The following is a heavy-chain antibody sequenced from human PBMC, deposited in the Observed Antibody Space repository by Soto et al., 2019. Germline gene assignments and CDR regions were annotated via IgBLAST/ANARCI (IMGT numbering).Heavy chain of an antibody. V-gene: IGHV1-69*01. CDR1: GGTFSSYA. J-gene: IGHJ6*02. CDR3: ARENIAARPPTYYSYYGMDV. D-gene: IGHD6-6*01. CDR2: IIPIFGTA. Sequence: QVQLVQSGAEVKKPGSSVKVSCKASGGTFSSYAISWVRQAPGQGLEWMGGIIPIFGTANYAQKFQGRVTITADESTSTAYMELSSLRSEDTAVYYCARENIAARPPTYYSYYGMDVWGQGTTVTVSS.